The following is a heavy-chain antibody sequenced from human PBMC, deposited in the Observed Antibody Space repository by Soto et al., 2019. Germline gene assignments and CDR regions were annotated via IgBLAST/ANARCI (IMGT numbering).Heavy chain of an antibody. Sequence: SETLSLTCAVSGYSISSGYYWGWIRQPPGKGLEWIGSIYHSGSTYYNPSLKSRVTISVDTSKNQFSLKLSSVTAADTAVYYCASSTEYYYYYGMDVWGQGTTVTVSS. V-gene: IGHV4-38-2*01. J-gene: IGHJ6*02. CDR2: IYHSGST. CDR3: ASSTEYYYYYGMDV. CDR1: GYSISSGYY.